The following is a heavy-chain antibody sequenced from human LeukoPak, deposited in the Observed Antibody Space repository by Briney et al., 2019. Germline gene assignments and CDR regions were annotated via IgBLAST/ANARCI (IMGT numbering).Heavy chain of an antibody. J-gene: IGHJ4*02. CDR3: AREGFGDWEQLPFEH. Sequence: SVKVSCKASGYTFTSYYMHWVRQAPGQGLEWMGKIIPILGMASYAQRFQGRVTITAEDSTSTAYMDLSSLTSDDTAVYYCAREGFGDWEQLPFEHWGQGTLVSVSS. CDR2: IIPILGMA. D-gene: IGHD1/OR15-1a*01. V-gene: IGHV1-69*04. CDR1: GYTFTSYY.